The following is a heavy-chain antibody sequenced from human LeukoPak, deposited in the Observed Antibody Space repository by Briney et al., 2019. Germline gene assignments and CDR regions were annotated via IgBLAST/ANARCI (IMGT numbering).Heavy chain of an antibody. CDR1: GFIFSSHV. Sequence: GGSLRLSCTASGFIFSSHVMSWVRQAPGKGLEWVSEISGSGDITSYADSVKGRFTISRDNSKNTLHLQMNSLRGEDTAVYYCTTLIYCTNGVCIDYWGQGTLVTVSS. J-gene: IGHJ4*02. CDR3: TTLIYCTNGVCIDY. D-gene: IGHD2-8*01. V-gene: IGHV3-23*01. CDR2: ISGSGDIT.